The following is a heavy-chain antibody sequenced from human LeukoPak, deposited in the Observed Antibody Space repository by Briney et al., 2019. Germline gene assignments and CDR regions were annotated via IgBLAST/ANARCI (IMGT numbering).Heavy chain of an antibody. Sequence: GGSLRLSCATSGFTFGDYAMHWVRQAPGKGLVWVSRVDSDGSNTIYADSVKGRFTISRDNAKNTLYLQINSLRAEDTAVYYCARGGHDHAFDIWGQGTGVTVSS. CDR1: GFTFGDYA. J-gene: IGHJ3*02. CDR3: ARGGHDHAFDI. CDR2: VDSDGSNT. D-gene: IGHD1-1*01. V-gene: IGHV3-74*01.